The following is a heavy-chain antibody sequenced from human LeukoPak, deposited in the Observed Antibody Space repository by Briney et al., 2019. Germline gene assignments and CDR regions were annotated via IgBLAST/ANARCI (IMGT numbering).Heavy chain of an antibody. J-gene: IGHJ3*02. CDR2: IYYSGST. Sequence: PSETLSLTCTVSGGSISSGDYYWSWIRQPPGKGLEWIGYIYYSGSTYYNPSLKSRVTISVDTSKNQFSLKLSSVTAADTAVYYCARLLRYSSGWFDIWGQGTMVTVSS. CDR1: GGSISSGDYY. V-gene: IGHV4-30-4*01. D-gene: IGHD6-19*01. CDR3: ARLLRYSSGWFDI.